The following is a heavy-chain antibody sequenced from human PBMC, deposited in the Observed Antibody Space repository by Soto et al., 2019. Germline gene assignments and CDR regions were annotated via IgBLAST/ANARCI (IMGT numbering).Heavy chain of an antibody. CDR1: GFTFSSYA. CDR3: AKGGGSGWRGGLPYYYGMDV. Sequence: GGSLRLSCAASGFTFSSYAMSWVRQAPGKGLEWVSAISGSGGSTYYADSVKGRFTISRDNSKNTLYLQMNSLRAEDTAVYYCAKGGGSGWRGGLPYYYGMDVWGQGTTVTVS. V-gene: IGHV3-23*01. J-gene: IGHJ6*02. CDR2: ISGSGGST. D-gene: IGHD6-25*01.